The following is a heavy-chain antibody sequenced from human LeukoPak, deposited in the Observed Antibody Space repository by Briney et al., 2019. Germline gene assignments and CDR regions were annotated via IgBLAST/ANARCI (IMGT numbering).Heavy chain of an antibody. D-gene: IGHD6-19*01. V-gene: IGHV3-30-3*01. J-gene: IGHJ4*02. CDR2: ISYDGSNK. Sequence: GGSLRLSCAASGFTFSSYAMHWVRQAPGKGLEWVAVISYDGSNKYYADSVKGRFTISRDNSKNTLYLQMSSLRAEDTAVYYCARDGYSSGWFSDFDYWGQGTLVTVSS. CDR3: ARDGYSSGWFSDFDY. CDR1: GFTFSSYA.